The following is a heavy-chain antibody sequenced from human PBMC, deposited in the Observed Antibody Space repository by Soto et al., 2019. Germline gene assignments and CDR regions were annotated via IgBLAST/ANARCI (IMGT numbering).Heavy chain of an antibody. Sequence: SVKVSCKASGGIFSTYSISWLRQAPGQGLEWMGGIIPLFGTPNYAQRFQGRVTITADESTSTAYMDLSRLRSEDTAVYYCARDRDDYGSGNYYNRIDFWGQGTLVTVSS. D-gene: IGHD3-10*01. V-gene: IGHV1-69*13. J-gene: IGHJ4*02. CDR1: GGIFSTYS. CDR3: ARDRDDYGSGNYYNRIDF. CDR2: IIPLFGTP.